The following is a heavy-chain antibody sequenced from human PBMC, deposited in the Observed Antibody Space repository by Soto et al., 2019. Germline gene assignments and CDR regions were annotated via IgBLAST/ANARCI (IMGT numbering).Heavy chain of an antibody. CDR1: GFTFSSYG. Sequence: GGSLSLSCAASGFTFSSYGMHWVRQAPGKGLEWVAVISYDGSNKYYADSVKGRFTISRDNSKNTLYLQMNSLRAEDTAVYYCAKVLAANPYYYYGMDVWGQGTTVTVSS. CDR2: ISYDGSNK. CDR3: AKVLAANPYYYYGMDV. V-gene: IGHV3-30*18. D-gene: IGHD2-15*01. J-gene: IGHJ6*02.